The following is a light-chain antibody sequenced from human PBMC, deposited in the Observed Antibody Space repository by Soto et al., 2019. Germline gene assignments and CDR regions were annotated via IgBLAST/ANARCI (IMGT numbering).Light chain of an antibody. CDR2: ELS. CDR3: SSYAGSNNFVV. CDR1: NSDVGGYNY. V-gene: IGLV2-8*01. J-gene: IGLJ2*01. Sequence: QSVLTRPPSASGSPGQSVTISCTGTNSDVGGYNYVSWYQQHPGKAPKLMIYELSKRPSGVPDRFSGSKSGNTASLTVSGLQAEDEADYYCSSYAGSNNFVVFGGGTKLTVL.